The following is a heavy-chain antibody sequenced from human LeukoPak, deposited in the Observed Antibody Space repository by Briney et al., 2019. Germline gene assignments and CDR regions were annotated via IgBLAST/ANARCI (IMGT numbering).Heavy chain of an antibody. V-gene: IGHV4-38-2*02. CDR1: GYSISSGYY. J-gene: IGHJ5*02. CDR3: VRGQARLAWFDP. CDR2: IYHGGTT. Sequence: SETLSLTCTVSGYSISSGYYWGWIRQAPGKGLEWIGSIYHGGTTYYNPSLKSRVTISVDTSKNQFSLRLSSVTAADTAVYYCVRGQARLAWFDPWGQGTLVTVSS. D-gene: IGHD6-19*01.